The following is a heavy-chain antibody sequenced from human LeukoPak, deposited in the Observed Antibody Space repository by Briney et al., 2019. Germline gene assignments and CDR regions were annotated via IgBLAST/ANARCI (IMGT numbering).Heavy chain of an antibody. CDR2: ISGSGGST. V-gene: IGHV3-23*01. CDR3: AKGLGVVIIGGNYFDY. D-gene: IGHD3-3*01. J-gene: IGHJ4*02. Sequence: PGGSLRLSCAASGFTFSSYAMSWVRQAPGKGLEWVSAISGSGGSTYYADSVKGRSTISRDNSKNTLYLQMNSLRAEDTAVYYCAKGLGVVIIGGNYFDYWGQGTLVTVSS. CDR1: GFTFSSYA.